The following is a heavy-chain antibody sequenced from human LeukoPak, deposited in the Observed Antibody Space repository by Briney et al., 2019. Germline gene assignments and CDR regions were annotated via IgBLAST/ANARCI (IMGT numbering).Heavy chain of an antibody. CDR1: GGTFSSYA. Sequence: SVKVSCKASGGTFSSYAISWVRQAPGQGLEWMGRIIPILGIANYAQKFQGRVTITADKSTSTAYMELSSLRSEGTAVYYCARSDGGPPDYWGQGTLVTVSS. CDR2: IIPILGIA. V-gene: IGHV1-69*04. CDR3: ARSDGGPPDY. J-gene: IGHJ4*02.